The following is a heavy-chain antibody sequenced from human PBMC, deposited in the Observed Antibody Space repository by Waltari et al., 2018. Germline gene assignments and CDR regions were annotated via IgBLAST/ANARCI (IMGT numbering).Heavy chain of an antibody. Sequence: QLQLQESGPGLVKPSETLSLTCTVSGGSISSSSSYWGWIRQPPGKGLEWIGSIYYSGSTYYNPSLKSRVTISVDTSKNQFSLKLSSVTAADTAVYYCARPGAVLAEAGAFDIWGQGTMVTVSS. CDR3: ARPGAVLAEAGAFDI. CDR1: GGSISSSSSY. V-gene: IGHV4-39*01. D-gene: IGHD3-3*01. J-gene: IGHJ3*02. CDR2: IYYSGST.